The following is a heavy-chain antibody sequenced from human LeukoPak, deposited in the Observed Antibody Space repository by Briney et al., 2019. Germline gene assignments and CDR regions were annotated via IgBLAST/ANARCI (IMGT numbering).Heavy chain of an antibody. Sequence: GGSLRLSCAASGNYSMHWVRQAPGKGLVWVSHINSDGSWTSYADSVKGRFTISKDNAKNTVYLQMNSLRAEDTAVYYCVSFYETYWGRGTLVTVSS. V-gene: IGHV3-74*01. CDR1: GNYS. J-gene: IGHJ4*02. D-gene: IGHD2/OR15-2a*01. CDR3: VSFYETY. CDR2: INSDGSWT.